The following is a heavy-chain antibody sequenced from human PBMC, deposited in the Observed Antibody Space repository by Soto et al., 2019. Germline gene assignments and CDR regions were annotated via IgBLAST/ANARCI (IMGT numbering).Heavy chain of an antibody. CDR1: GFTFSSCA. D-gene: IGHD2-15*01. V-gene: IGHV3-23*01. Sequence: PGGSLRLSCAASGFTFSSCAMSWVRQAPGKGLEWGSAISGSGGSTYYADSVKGRFTISRDNSKNTLDLQMNSLRAEDTAVYYCASGVAASHFYYYYMDVWGKGTTVTVSS. CDR3: ASGVAASHFYYYYMDV. J-gene: IGHJ6*03. CDR2: ISGSGGST.